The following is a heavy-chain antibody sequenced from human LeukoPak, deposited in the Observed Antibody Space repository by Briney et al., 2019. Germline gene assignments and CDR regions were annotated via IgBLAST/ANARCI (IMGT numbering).Heavy chain of an antibody. V-gene: IGHV1-46*01. CDR1: GNTFSIYN. J-gene: IGHJ4*02. D-gene: IGHD1-26*01. Sequence: ASVKVSCKASGNTFSIYNMHWVRQAPGQGLEWMGIINPSGGTSYAQKLQGRVTMTRDTSSSTVYMELSSLTSEDTAVYYCAMTVGIVGATAFDYWGQGTLVTVSS. CDR2: INPSGGT. CDR3: AMTVGIVGATAFDY.